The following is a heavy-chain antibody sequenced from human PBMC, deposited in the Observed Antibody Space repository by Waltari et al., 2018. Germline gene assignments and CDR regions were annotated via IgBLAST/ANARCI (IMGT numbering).Heavy chain of an antibody. D-gene: IGHD2-21*01. CDR2: IYYSGST. J-gene: IGHJ1*01. CDR3: VTSPYCGGDCYAVLQH. CDR1: GGSISSGDYY. Sequence: QVQLQESGPGLVKPSQTLSLTCTVSGGSISSGDYYWSWIRQPPGKGLEWIGYIYYSGSTYYNPSLKSRVTISVDTSKNQFSLKLSSVTAADTAVYYCVTSPYCGGDCYAVLQHWGQGTLVTVSS. V-gene: IGHV4-30-4*08.